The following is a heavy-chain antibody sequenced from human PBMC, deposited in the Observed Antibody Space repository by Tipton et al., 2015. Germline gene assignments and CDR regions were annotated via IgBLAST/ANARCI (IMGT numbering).Heavy chain of an antibody. D-gene: IGHD5-24*01. J-gene: IGHJ6*02. Sequence: LSCTVSGGSISSYYWSWIRQSPGKGLEWIGYISYSGSTHYNPSLKSRVAISVDTSKNQFSLTLKSVTAADTAVYYCARDLEHGMDVWGQGTTVTVSS. V-gene: IGHV4-59*01. CDR3: ARDLEHGMDV. CDR1: GGSISSYY. CDR2: ISYSGST.